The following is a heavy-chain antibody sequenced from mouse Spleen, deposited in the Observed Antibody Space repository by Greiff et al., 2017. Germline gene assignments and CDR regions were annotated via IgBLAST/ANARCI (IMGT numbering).Heavy chain of an antibody. CDR2: ISSGSSTI. CDR1: GFTFSDYG. J-gene: IGHJ4*01. D-gene: IGHD2-1*01. CDR3: ASPHYGNLDY. V-gene: IGHV5-17*01. Sequence: EVKLMESGGGLVKPGGSLKLSCAASGFTFSDYGMHWVRQAPEKGLEWVAYISSGSSTIYYADTVKGRFTISRDNAKNTLFLQMTSLRSEDTAMYYCASPHYGNLDYWGQGTSVTVSS.